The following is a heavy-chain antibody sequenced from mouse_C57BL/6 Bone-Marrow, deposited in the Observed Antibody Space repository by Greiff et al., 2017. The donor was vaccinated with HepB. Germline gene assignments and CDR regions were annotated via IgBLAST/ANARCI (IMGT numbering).Heavy chain of an antibody. CDR1: GYSITSGYY. D-gene: IGHD1-1*01. Sequence: EVKLVESGPGLVKPSQSLSLTCSVTGYSITSGYYWNWIRQFPGNKLEWMGYISYDGSNNYNPSLKNRISITRDTSKNQFFLKLNSVTTEDTATYYCAREHYYGSFAYWGQGTLVTVSA. CDR2: ISYDGSN. CDR3: AREHYYGSFAY. V-gene: IGHV3-6*01. J-gene: IGHJ3*01.